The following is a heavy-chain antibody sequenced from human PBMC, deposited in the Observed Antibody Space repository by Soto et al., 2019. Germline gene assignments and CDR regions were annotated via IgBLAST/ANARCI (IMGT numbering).Heavy chain of an antibody. V-gene: IGHV3-11*01. D-gene: IGHD3-3*01. J-gene: IGHJ3*02. CDR1: GFTFSDYY. Sequence: QVQLVESGGRLVKPGGSLRLSCAASGFTFSDYYMSWIRQAPGKGLEWVSYISSSGSTIYYADSVKGRFTISRDNAKNSLYLQMNSLRAEDTAVYYCASPYYDFWSGYYGVLDAFDIWGQGTMVTVSS. CDR3: ASPYYDFWSGYYGVLDAFDI. CDR2: ISSSGSTI.